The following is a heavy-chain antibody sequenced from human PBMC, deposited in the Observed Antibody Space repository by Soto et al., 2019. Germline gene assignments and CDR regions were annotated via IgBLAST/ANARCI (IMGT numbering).Heavy chain of an antibody. V-gene: IGHV3-30*18. CDR1: GFTFSSYG. J-gene: IGHJ6*02. Sequence: HPGGSLRLSCAACGFTFSSYGLHWVLQAPGKGLEWVAVISYDGSNQYYADSVKGRFTISRDNSKNTLYLQMNSLRAEDTAVYYCAKDQNSGWFEIRRRYYYYGMDVWGQGTTVTVSS. D-gene: IGHD6-19*01. CDR2: ISYDGSNQ. CDR3: AKDQNSGWFEIRRRYYYYGMDV.